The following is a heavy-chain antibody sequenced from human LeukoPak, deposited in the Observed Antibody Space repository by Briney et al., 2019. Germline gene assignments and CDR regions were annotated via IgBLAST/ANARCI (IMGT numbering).Heavy chain of an antibody. CDR3: ARVDSSGYYLFDY. CDR1: GGSISSYY. CDR2: IYYSGST. J-gene: IGHJ4*02. D-gene: IGHD3-22*01. V-gene: IGHV4-59*01. Sequence: SETLSLTCTVSGGSISSYYWNWIRQPPGKGLEWIGYIYYSGSTNYNPSLKSRVTISVDTSKNQFSLKLSSVTAADTAVYYCARVDSSGYYLFDYWGQGTLVTVSS.